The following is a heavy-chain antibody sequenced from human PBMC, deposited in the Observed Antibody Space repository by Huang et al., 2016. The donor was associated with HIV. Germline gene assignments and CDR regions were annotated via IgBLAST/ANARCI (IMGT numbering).Heavy chain of an antibody. J-gene: IGHJ1*01. D-gene: IGHD6-19*01. CDR3: ALKGDSSGWEYFRH. Sequence: QVQLVESGGGVVQPGRSLRLSCAASGFIFSNYGMHWVREAPGKVLEGVALISYDGSNKYYTDSVTGRFSISRDNSKNTLYLQMNSLRAEDTAVYYCALKGDSSGWEYFRHWGQGTLVTVSS. CDR1: GFIFSNYG. V-gene: IGHV3-30*03. CDR2: ISYDGSNK.